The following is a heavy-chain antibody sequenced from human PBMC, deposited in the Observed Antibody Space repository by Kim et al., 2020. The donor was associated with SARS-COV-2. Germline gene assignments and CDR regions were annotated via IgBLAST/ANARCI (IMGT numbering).Heavy chain of an antibody. CDR3: ARDRSDILTGYFRYYGMDV. CDR2: ISAYNGNT. Sequence: ASVKVSFKASGYTFTSYGISWVRQAPGQGLEWMGWISAYNGNTNYAQKLQGRVTMTTDTSTSTAYMELRSLRSDDTAVYYCARDRSDILTGYFRYYGMDVWGQGTTVTVSS. V-gene: IGHV1-18*01. D-gene: IGHD3-9*01. CDR1: GYTFTSYG. J-gene: IGHJ6*02.